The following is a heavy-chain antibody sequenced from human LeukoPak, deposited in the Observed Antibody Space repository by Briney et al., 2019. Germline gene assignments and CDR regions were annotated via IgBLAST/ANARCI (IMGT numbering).Heavy chain of an antibody. J-gene: IGHJ5*02. Sequence: GESLKISCKGSGYSFSNYWIGWVRQMPGKGLEWMGIIYPGDSDTRYSLSFQGQVTISADKSISTAYVQWSSLKASDTATYYCARLYDILTSNSFDLWGQGTLVTVSS. V-gene: IGHV5-51*01. CDR1: GYSFSNYW. CDR3: ARLYDILTSNSFDL. CDR2: IYPGDSDT. D-gene: IGHD3-9*01.